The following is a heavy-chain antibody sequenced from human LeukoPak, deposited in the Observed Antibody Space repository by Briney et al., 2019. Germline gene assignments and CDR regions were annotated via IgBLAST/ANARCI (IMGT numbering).Heavy chain of an antibody. V-gene: IGHV1-2*06. Sequence: KPGASVTVSCTASGYTFTGYYMHWVRQAPGQGLEWMGRINPNSGGTNYAQKFQGRVTMTRDTSISTAYMELSRLRSDDTAVYYCARVRGVSYWFDPWGQGTLVTVSS. CDR2: INPNSGGT. D-gene: IGHD3-10*01. CDR3: ARVRGVSYWFDP. J-gene: IGHJ5*02. CDR1: GYTFTGYY.